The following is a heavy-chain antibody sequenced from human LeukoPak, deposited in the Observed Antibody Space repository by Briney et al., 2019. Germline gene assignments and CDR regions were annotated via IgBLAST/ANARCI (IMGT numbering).Heavy chain of an antibody. CDR1: DGSVSISSYY. Sequence: SETLSLTCTVSDGSVSISSYYWGWIRQPPGKGLEWIGSIYYSGTTSYNPSLKTRVTISVDTSRNQFSLKLNSVTAADTAVYYCARYHSGYDDYWGQGVLVTVSS. V-gene: IGHV4-39*07. D-gene: IGHD5-12*01. J-gene: IGHJ4*02. CDR3: ARYHSGYDDY. CDR2: IYYSGTT.